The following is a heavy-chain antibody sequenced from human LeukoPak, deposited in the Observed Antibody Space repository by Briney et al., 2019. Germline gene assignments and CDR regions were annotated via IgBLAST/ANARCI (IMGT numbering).Heavy chain of an antibody. CDR2: MNPNSGNT. CDR1: GYTFTSYD. V-gene: IGHV1-8*01. D-gene: IGHD3-3*01. CDR3: ARVAHDFWSGYYLYYYYYGMDV. Sequence: ASVEVSCKASGYTFTSYDINWVRQATGQGLEWMGWMNPNSGNTGYAQKFQGRVTMTRNTSISTAYMELSSLRSEDTAVYYCARVAHDFWSGYYLYYYYYGMDVWGQGTTVTVSS. J-gene: IGHJ6*02.